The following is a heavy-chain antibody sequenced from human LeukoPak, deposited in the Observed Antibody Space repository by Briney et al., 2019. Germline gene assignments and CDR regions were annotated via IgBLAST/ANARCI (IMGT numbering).Heavy chain of an antibody. Sequence: GGSLRLSCAASRFTFSSYSMNWVRQAPGKGLEWVSSISSSGSYIYYADSVKGRFTISRDNAKNSLYLQMNSLRAEDTAVYYCAGGYGSGSYPKPSYYYYYMDVWGKGTTVTISS. D-gene: IGHD3-10*01. CDR1: RFTFSSYS. V-gene: IGHV3-21*04. J-gene: IGHJ6*03. CDR2: ISSSGSYI. CDR3: AGGYGSGSYPKPSYYYYYMDV.